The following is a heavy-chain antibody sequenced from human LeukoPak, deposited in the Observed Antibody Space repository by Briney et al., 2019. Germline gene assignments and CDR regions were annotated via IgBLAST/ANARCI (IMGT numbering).Heavy chain of an antibody. J-gene: IGHJ5*02. CDR1: GYTFTGYY. Sequence: ASVKDSCKASGYTFTGYYMHWVRQAPGQGLEWMGRINPNSGGTNYAQKFQGRVTMTRDTSISTAYMELSRLRSDDTAVYYCARMSSSTSCYGGFDPWGQGPWSPSPQ. D-gene: IGHD2-2*01. CDR3: ARMSSSTSCYGGFDP. CDR2: INPNSGGT. V-gene: IGHV1-2*06.